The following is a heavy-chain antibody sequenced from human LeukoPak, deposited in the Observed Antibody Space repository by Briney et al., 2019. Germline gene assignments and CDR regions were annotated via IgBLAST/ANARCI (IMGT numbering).Heavy chain of an antibody. V-gene: IGHV3-30*18. Sequence: PGGSLRLSCVASGFTFSSYGMHWVRQAPGKGLEWVAVISYDGSNKYYADSVKGRFTISRDNSKNTLYLQMNSLRAEDTAVYYCAKDESLLWFGELLPPVSNDYWGQGTLVTVSS. D-gene: IGHD3-10*01. CDR3: AKDESLLWFGELLPPVSNDY. CDR2: ISYDGSNK. CDR1: GFTFSSYG. J-gene: IGHJ4*02.